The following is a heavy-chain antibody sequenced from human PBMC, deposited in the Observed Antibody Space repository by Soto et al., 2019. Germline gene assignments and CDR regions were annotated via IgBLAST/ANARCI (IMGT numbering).Heavy chain of an antibody. J-gene: IGHJ4*02. CDR2: IYYSGST. D-gene: IGHD6-13*01. CDR3: ARLQQLVLNFDY. CDR1: GGSISSGGYY. V-gene: IGHV4-31*03. Sequence: SETLSLTCTVSGGSISSGGYYWSWIRQHPGKGLEWIGYIYYSGSTYYNPSLKSRVTISVDTSKNQFSLKLSSVTAADTAVYYCARLQQLVLNFDYWGQGTLVTVSS.